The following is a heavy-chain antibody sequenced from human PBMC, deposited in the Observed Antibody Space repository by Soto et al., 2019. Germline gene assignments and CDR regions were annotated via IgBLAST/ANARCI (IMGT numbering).Heavy chain of an antibody. Sequence: QITLKESGPTLVKPTQPLTPTCTFSGFSLSTSGVGVGWIRQPPGKALEWLALIYWDDDKRYSPSLKSRLTISKDPSKNQVVLTMSNMDPVDTATYYCAHSLIGYYYDSSGSNWFDPWGQGTLVTVSS. CDR2: IYWDDDK. V-gene: IGHV2-5*02. D-gene: IGHD3-22*01. J-gene: IGHJ5*02. CDR1: GFSLSTSGVG. CDR3: AHSLIGYYYDSSGSNWFDP.